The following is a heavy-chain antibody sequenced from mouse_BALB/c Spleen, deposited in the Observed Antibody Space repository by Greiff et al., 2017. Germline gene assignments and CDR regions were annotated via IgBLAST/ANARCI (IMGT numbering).Heavy chain of an antibody. Sequence: QVQLKESGPDLVAPSQSLSITCTVSGFSLTSYGVHWVRQPPGKGLEWLVVIWSDGSTTYNSALKSRLSISKDNSKSQVFLKMNSLQTDDTAMYYCARHEGSTMITGGWFAYWGQGTLVTVSA. CDR2: IWSDGST. V-gene: IGHV2-6-2*01. J-gene: IGHJ3*01. CDR3: ARHEGSTMITGGWFAY. D-gene: IGHD2-4*01. CDR1: GFSLTSYG.